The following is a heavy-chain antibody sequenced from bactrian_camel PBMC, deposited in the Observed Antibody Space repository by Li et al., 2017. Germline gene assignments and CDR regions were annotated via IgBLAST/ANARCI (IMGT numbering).Heavy chain of an antibody. CDR2: VDYAGST. CDR1: RYGYCRLD. V-gene: IGHV3S10*01. Sequence: DVQLVESGGGSVQAGGSLRLSCAASRYGYCRLDMSWYRQAPGKEREFVSGVDYAGSTRYADSVEGRFTISQGNGKNTVWLQMNNLQSEDTALYYCAKGLFSTADGLGHAVRGQGTQVTVS. D-gene: IGHD1*01. J-gene: IGHJ4*01.